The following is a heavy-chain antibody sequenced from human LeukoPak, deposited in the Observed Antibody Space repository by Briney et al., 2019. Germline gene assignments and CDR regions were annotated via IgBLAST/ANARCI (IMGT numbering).Heavy chain of an antibody. CDR2: IYYSGST. CDR1: GGSISSSSYY. D-gene: IGHD6-13*01. CDR3: ARPLYSSSWYFWDY. J-gene: IGHJ4*02. Sequence: SETLSLTCTVSGGSISSSSYYWGWIRQPPGKGLEWIGSIYYSGSTYYNPSLKSRVTISVDTSKNQFSLKLSSVTAADTAVYYCARPLYSSSWYFWDYWGQGTLVTASS. V-gene: IGHV4-39*01.